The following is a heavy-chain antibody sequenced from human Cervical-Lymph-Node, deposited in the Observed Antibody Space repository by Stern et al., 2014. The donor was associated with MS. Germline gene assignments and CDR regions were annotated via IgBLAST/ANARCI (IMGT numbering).Heavy chain of an antibody. CDR2: IGVGRGNP. CDR1: GFTFTSSA. J-gene: IGHJ4*02. CDR3: AADHKDSGGYLYPNLDY. D-gene: IGHD3-22*01. Sequence: QLEESGPEVKKPGTSVKVSCKASGFTFTSSAVQWVRQARGPRLEWIGWIGVGRGNPNYAQKFPERVTITRATSPSTASMELSSLRSEDTAVYYGAADHKDSGGYLYPNLDYGGRGTRVTVS. V-gene: IGHV1-58*01.